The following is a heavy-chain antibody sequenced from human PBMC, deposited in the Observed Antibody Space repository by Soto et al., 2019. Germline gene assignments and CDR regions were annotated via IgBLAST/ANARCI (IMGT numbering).Heavy chain of an antibody. J-gene: IGHJ2*01. D-gene: IGHD6-13*01. CDR3: ARTIVAAGGRRYFDL. Sequence: QVQLVESGGGLVKPGGSLRLSCAASGFTFSDYYMSWIRQAPGKGLEWVSYINSSSSYTNYADSVKGRFTISRDNAKNSLYLQTNSLRAEDTAVYYCARTIVAAGGRRYFDLWGRGTLVTVSS. V-gene: IGHV3-11*05. CDR2: INSSSSYT. CDR1: GFTFSDYY.